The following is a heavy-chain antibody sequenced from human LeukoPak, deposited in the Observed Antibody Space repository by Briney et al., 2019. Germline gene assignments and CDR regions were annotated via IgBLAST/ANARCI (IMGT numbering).Heavy chain of an antibody. V-gene: IGHV1-18*01. J-gene: IGHJ4*02. Sequence: ASVKVSCKASGYTFSNYGISWVRQAPGQGLEWMGWISSYNVNTNFAQKFQGRVTMTTDTSTNTAYMELRSLRSDDTAVYYCASWAGFCSSNNCYATSLDYWGQATLVTVSA. CDR2: ISSYNVNT. D-gene: IGHD2-2*01. CDR3: ASWAGFCSSNNCYATSLDY. CDR1: GYTFSNYG.